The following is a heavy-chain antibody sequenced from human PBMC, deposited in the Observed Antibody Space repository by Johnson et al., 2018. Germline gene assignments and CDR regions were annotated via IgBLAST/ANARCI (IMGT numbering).Heavy chain of an antibody. CDR2: IRNKVYGETT. Sequence: VQLVQSGGDLVQXGRSLRLSCTASGFTFGDYAMSWFRQAPGKGLEWVGFIRNKVYGETTEYAASVRGRFIISRDDSKSIVYLQMNSLKTEDTAMYYCSRDRYSSAWFVVAFDIWGQGTMVTVSS. CDR3: SRDRYSSAWFVVAFDI. D-gene: IGHD6-19*01. V-gene: IGHV3-49*03. J-gene: IGHJ3*02. CDR1: GFTFGDYA.